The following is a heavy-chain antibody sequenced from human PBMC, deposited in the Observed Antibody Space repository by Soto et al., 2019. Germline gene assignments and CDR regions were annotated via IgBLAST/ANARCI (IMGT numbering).Heavy chain of an antibody. Sequence: EVPLLESGGGLVQPGGSLRLSCAASGVTFTNYAMSRVRQAPGKGLEWVSAISGSGDSTFYADSVKGRFTISRDSSKNTLYLQMNSLRAEDTAVYYCAKTSHMTTVTTGNWLDPRGQGTLVTVSS. CDR1: GVTFTNYA. V-gene: IGHV3-23*01. J-gene: IGHJ5*02. D-gene: IGHD4-4*01. CDR3: AKTSHMTTVTTGNWLDP. CDR2: ISGSGDST.